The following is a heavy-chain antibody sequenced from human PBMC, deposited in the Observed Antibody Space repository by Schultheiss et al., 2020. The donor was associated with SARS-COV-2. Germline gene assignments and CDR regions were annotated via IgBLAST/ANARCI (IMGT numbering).Heavy chain of an antibody. CDR1: GGSISSSSYY. CDR2: IYYSGST. J-gene: IGHJ6*02. D-gene: IGHD2-15*01. V-gene: IGHV4-39*01. CDR3: ARGRYCSGGSCQYYGMDV. Sequence: SQTLSLTCTVSGGSISSSSYYWGWIRQPPGKGLEWIGSIYYSGSTYYNPSLKSRVTMSVDTSKNQFSLKLSSVTAADTAVYYCARGRYCSGGSCQYYGMDVWGQGTTVTVSS.